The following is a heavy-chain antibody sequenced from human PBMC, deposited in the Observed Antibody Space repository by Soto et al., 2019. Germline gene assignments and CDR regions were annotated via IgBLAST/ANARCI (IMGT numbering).Heavy chain of an antibody. Sequence: SETLSLTCAVYGGSFSGYYWSWIRQPPGKGLEWIGEINHSGSTNYNPSLKSRVTISVDTSKKQSSLTLRSVTAADTAVYYCARGRAAVAGAWNYYYGMDVWAKGTTVTVSS. J-gene: IGHJ6*04. D-gene: IGHD6-19*01. CDR3: ARGRAAVAGAWNYYYGMDV. V-gene: IGHV4-34*01. CDR2: INHSGST. CDR1: GGSFSGYY.